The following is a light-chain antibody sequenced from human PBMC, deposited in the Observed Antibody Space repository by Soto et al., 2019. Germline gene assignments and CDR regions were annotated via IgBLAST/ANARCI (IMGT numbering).Light chain of an antibody. Sequence: DIQMTQSPSTLSASIGDRVTITCRASQNIDTWLAWFQQKPGQAPKLLIYDASTLESGVPSRFSGGGAGTEFALTMSGLQPDDFATYYCQQYNNYSGAFAGGTKVEI. CDR1: QNIDTW. V-gene: IGKV1-5*01. CDR3: QQYNNYSGA. J-gene: IGKJ4*01. CDR2: DAS.